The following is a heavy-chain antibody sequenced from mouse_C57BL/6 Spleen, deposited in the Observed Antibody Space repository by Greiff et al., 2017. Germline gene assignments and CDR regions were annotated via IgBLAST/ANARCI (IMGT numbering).Heavy chain of an antibody. J-gene: IGHJ3*01. Sequence: QVQLQQPGAELVRPGSSVKLSCKASGYTFTSYWMDWVKQRPGQGLEWIGNIYPSDSETHYNQKFKDKATLTVAKSSSTAYMQLSSLTSEDSAVYYCARGDYYGFPFAYWGQGTLVTVSA. CDR3: ARGDYYGFPFAY. CDR2: IYPSDSET. D-gene: IGHD1-1*01. V-gene: IGHV1-61*01. CDR1: GYTFTSYW.